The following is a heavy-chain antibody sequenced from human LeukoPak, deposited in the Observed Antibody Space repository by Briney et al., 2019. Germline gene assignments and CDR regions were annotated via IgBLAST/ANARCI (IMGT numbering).Heavy chain of an antibody. V-gene: IGHV3-66*01. J-gene: IGHJ6*03. CDR1: GFTFTSYA. CDR3: AAIRGSGPFYYYMDV. CDR2: IYSGSTT. Sequence: GGSLRLSCTASGFTFTSYAMTWVRQAPGKGLEWVSIIYSGSTTYYADSVKGRFTISRDNSKNTLYLQMNSLRVEDTAVYYCAAIRGSGPFYYYMDVWGKGTTVTVSS. D-gene: IGHD3-10*01.